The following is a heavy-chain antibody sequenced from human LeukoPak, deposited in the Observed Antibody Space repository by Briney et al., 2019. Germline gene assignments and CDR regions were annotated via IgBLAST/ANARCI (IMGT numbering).Heavy chain of an antibody. CDR1: GFIFSSYG. Sequence: PGGSLRLSCAASGFIFSSYGMHWVRQAPGKGLEWVANIKQDGSEEYYVDSVKGRFTISRDNAKNSLYLQMKSLGVEDTAVYYCVRDSVRLYYMDVWGKGTTVTVSS. CDR2: IKQDGSEE. D-gene: IGHD2/OR15-2a*01. V-gene: IGHV3-7*01. CDR3: VRDSVRLYYMDV. J-gene: IGHJ6*03.